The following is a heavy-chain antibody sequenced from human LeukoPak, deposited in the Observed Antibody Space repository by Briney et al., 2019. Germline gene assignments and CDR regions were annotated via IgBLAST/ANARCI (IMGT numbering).Heavy chain of an antibody. CDR1: GLTFSSYA. CDR3: ARDFRFLDDY. CDR2: VSGSGGTT. Sequence: GGSLRLSCAASGLTFSSYAMSWVRQAPGNGLEWVSGVSGSGGTTYYADSVKGRFTISRDNSKNTLYLQMNSLRAEDTAVYYCARDFRFLDDYWGQGTLVTVSS. D-gene: IGHD3-3*01. J-gene: IGHJ4*02. V-gene: IGHV3-23*01.